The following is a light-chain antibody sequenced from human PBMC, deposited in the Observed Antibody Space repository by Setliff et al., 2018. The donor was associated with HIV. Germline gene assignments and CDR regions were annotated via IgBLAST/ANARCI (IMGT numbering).Light chain of an antibody. CDR1: SSDVGGYNY. J-gene: IGLJ3*02. CDR3: SSYTRSSTLK. Sequence: QSVLAQPASVSGSPGQSITISCTGTSSDVGGYNYVSWYQQHPGKAPKLRIYDVSNRPSGVSNRFSGSKSGNTASLTISGLQAEDEADYYCSSYTRSSTLKFGGGTK. V-gene: IGLV2-14*03. CDR2: DVS.